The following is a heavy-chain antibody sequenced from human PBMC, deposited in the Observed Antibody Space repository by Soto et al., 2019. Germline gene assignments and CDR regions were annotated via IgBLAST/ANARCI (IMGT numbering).Heavy chain of an antibody. Sequence: QVQLQESGPGLVKPSETLSLSCTVSGGSISSGAYYWSWIRQPPGKGLEWIGYIYYSGSTTYNPSAQRRVTISLDTSNNQFSLKLRSLTAADTALYYCARRGACGSDMRQDRFYPWGRGTLVTFSS. CDR1: GGSISSGAYY. V-gene: IGHV4-61*08. D-gene: IGHD3-10*01. CDR2: IYYSGST. CDR3: ARRGACGSDMRQDRFYP. J-gene: IGHJ5*02.